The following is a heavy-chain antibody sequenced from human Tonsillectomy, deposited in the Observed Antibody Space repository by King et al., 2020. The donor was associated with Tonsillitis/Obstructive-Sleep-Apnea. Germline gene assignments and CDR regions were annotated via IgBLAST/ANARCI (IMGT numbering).Heavy chain of an antibody. Sequence: VQLVESGAEVRKPGASVNVSCKASGYTFINYGISWVRQAPGHGLEWMGWITTYRANTKYAQKLQGRVTLTADTSTSTAYMELRSLTSDDTAVYYCGRVRCTSSSCYVVYGMDIWGQGTTVTVSS. V-gene: IGHV1-18*04. J-gene: IGHJ6*02. D-gene: IGHD2-2*01. CDR3: GRVRCTSSSCYVVYGMDI. CDR2: ITTYRANT. CDR1: GYTFINYG.